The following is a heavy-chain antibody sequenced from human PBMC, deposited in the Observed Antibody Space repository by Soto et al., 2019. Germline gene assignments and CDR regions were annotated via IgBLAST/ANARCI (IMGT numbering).Heavy chain of an antibody. Sequence: GGSLRLSCAASGFTFSSYAMHWVRQAPGKGLEWVAVISYDGSNKYYADSVKGRFTISRDNSKNTLYLQMNSLRAEDTAVYYCARDGYSGSYPILYGMDVWGQGTTVTVSS. J-gene: IGHJ6*02. CDR1: GFTFSSYA. D-gene: IGHD1-26*01. CDR2: ISYDGSNK. CDR3: ARDGYSGSYPILYGMDV. V-gene: IGHV3-30-3*01.